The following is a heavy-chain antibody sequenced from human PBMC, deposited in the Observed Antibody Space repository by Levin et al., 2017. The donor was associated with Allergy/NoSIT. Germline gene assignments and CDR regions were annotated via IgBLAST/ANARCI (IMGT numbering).Heavy chain of an antibody. Sequence: GESLKISCAASGFTFSSYAMSWVRQAPGKGLEWVSAISGSGGSTYYADSVKGRFTISRDNSKNTLYLQMNSLRAEDTAVYYCAKKGGKGGSGWYGEYFDLWGRGTLVTVSS. D-gene: IGHD6-19*01. CDR3: AKKGGKGGSGWYGEYFDL. V-gene: IGHV3-23*01. CDR2: ISGSGGST. J-gene: IGHJ2*01. CDR1: GFTFSSYA.